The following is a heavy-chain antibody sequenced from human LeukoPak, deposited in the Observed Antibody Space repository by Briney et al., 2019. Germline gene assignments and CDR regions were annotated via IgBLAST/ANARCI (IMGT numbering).Heavy chain of an antibody. CDR1: GFTFNTYS. CDR2: ISSISNYI. J-gene: IGHJ4*02. CDR3: ARVLGMENSSGWPYYFDY. Sequence: PGGSLRLSCAASGFTFNTYSMNWVRQAPGKGLEWVSSISSISNYIYYADSVKGRFTISRDNAKNSLYLQMNSLRAEDTAVYYCARVLGMENSSGWPYYFDYWGQGTLVTVSS. D-gene: IGHD6-19*01. V-gene: IGHV3-21*01.